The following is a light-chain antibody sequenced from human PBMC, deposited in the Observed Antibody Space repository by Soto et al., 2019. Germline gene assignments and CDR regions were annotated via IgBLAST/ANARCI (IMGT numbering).Light chain of an antibody. J-gene: IGKJ4*01. Sequence: EIVWTQSPGTLSLSPGERATLSCRASPSVYSSYLAWYQQKPCQAPRLLIYGASSRATGISXRFSGSGSGTDFTLTIXRLEPEEXAVYYCQQYGSSPSFGGGTKVDIK. V-gene: IGKV3-20*01. CDR3: QQYGSSPS. CDR2: GAS. CDR1: PSVYSSY.